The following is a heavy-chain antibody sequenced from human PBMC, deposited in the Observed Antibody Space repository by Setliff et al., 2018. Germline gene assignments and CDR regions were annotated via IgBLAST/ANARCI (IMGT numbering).Heavy chain of an antibody. D-gene: IGHD3-10*01. CDR3: AKNGFGVVALGVNNWFDP. J-gene: IGHJ5*02. CDR1: GFTVSSDY. CDR2: IYSGGDT. V-gene: IGHV3-53*01. Sequence: GESLKISCAASGFTVSSDYMSWFRQAPGKGLEWVSVIYSGGDTYYADSVKGRFTIYRDNSKNTLYLQMNSLRAEDTAVYYCAKNGFGVVALGVNNWFDPWGQGTLVTVSS.